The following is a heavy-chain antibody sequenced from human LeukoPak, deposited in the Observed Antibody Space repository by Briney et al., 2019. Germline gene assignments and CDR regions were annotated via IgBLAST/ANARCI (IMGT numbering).Heavy chain of an antibody. CDR2: IWYDGSNK. CDR1: GYTFSSYG. CDR3: ARDRDGYDWSDLYGMDV. Sequence: GGSLRLSCAASGYTFSSYGMHWVRQAPGKGLEWVAVIWYDGSNKYYADYVKGRFTISRDNSKNTLYLQMNSLRAEDTAVYYCARDRDGYDWSDLYGMDVWGQGTTVTVSS. V-gene: IGHV3-33*01. D-gene: IGHD5-12*01. J-gene: IGHJ6*02.